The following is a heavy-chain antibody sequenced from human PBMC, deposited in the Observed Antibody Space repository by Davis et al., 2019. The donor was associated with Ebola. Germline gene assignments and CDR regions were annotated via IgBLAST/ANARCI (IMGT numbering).Heavy chain of an antibody. CDR1: GYTFTNYW. CDR2: IYPGDTET. J-gene: IGHJ5*02. V-gene: IGHV5-51*01. D-gene: IGHD6-13*01. Sequence: PGGSLRLSCRGFGYTFTNYWIGWVRQMPGKGLEWMGMIYPGDTETKYRPSFQGQVTISVDNSINTAFLQWDSLKASDSAMYYCAKAHSSSWLNNWFEPWGQGTLVTVSS. CDR3: AKAHSSSWLNNWFEP.